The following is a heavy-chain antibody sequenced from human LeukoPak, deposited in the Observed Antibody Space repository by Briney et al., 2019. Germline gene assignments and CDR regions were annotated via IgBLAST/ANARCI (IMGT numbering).Heavy chain of an antibody. CDR3: XXXXXGXXXXDI. J-gene: IGHJ3*02. Sequence: XXXXSGFTXVDYAMNWVRQAPGKGLEWVSFIRSKAYGWTTEYAAAVKGRFTISRDDSKRVAYLQMNSLKNEDTAVXXXXXXXXGXXXXDIWGQXTXVTVSS. V-gene: IGHV3-49*04. CDR2: IRSKAYGWTT. CDR1: GFTXVDYA.